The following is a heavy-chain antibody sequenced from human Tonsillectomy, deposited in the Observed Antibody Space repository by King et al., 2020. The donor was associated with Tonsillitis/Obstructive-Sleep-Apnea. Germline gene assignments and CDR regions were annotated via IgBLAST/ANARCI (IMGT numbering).Heavy chain of an antibody. D-gene: IGHD2/OR15-2a*01. V-gene: IGHV3-15*01. CDR3: TTLGTSPLLTEVDP. CDR1: GFTFSNAW. CDR2: IKSKSDGGTT. Sequence: VQLVESGGGLVKPGESLRLSCAASGFTFSNAWMSWVRQAPGKGLEWVGRIKSKSDGGTTDYAAPVKGRFAISRDDSKNTLSLQMNSLKTEDTAVYYCTTLGTSPLLTEVDPWGQGTLVTVSS. J-gene: IGHJ5*02.